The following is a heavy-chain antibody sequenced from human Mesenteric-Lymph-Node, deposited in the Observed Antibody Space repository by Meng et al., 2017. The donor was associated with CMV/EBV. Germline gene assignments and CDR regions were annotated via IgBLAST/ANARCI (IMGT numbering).Heavy chain of an antibody. CDR3: ARIRPLYCDSTGCYRDY. CDR1: GFTFSSYW. Sequence: GGSLRLSCAASGFTFSSYWMHWVRQAPGKGLVWVSGINSDGSSTTYADSVKGRFTISRDNAKNTLALQMNSLRAEDTAVYYCARIRPLYCDSTGCYRDYWGQGTLVTVSS. J-gene: IGHJ4*02. D-gene: IGHD2-2*02. CDR2: INSDGSST. V-gene: IGHV3-74*01.